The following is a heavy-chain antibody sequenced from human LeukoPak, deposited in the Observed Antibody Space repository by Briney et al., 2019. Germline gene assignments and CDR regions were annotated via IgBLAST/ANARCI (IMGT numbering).Heavy chain of an antibody. J-gene: IGHJ4*02. CDR2: ISGSGDNT. V-gene: IGHV3-23*01. CDR1: GFTFSSYA. CDR3: SKGSYYDSSGSFYFDY. D-gene: IGHD3-22*01. Sequence: GGSLRLSCAASGFTFSSYAMSWVRQAPGKGLEWVSGISGSGDNTYYADSVKGRFTISRDNSKNTLYVQVNSLGTEDTAAYYCSKGSYYDSSGSFYFDYWGQGTLVTVSS.